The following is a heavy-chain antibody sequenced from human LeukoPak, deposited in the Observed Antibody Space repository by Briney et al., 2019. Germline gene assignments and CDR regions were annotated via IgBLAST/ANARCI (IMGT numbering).Heavy chain of an antibody. CDR3: AAPLTNIGEFDY. V-gene: IGHV3-23*01. Sequence: PGGSLRLSCVGSGFTFSTYAMSWVRQAPGKGLEWVLGISGSGGSTYYEDSVKGRFTVSRDNSKSTLYLQMNSLRVEDTAVYYCAAPLTNIGEFDYWGQGTLVTVSS. CDR1: GFTFSTYA. D-gene: IGHD2/OR15-2a*01. J-gene: IGHJ4*02. CDR2: ISGSGGST.